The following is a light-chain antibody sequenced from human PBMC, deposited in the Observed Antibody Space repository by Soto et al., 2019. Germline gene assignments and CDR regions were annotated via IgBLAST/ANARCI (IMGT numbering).Light chain of an antibody. Sequence: EIVLTQSPATLSLSPGERATLSCRASPSVANFVAWYQQKPGQAPRLLIYGASTRATGIPARFSGSGSGTEFTLTISSLQSEDFAVYYCHQYNNWPQTFGQGTKV. CDR3: HQYNNWPQT. CDR2: GAS. J-gene: IGKJ1*01. CDR1: PSVANF. V-gene: IGKV3-15*01.